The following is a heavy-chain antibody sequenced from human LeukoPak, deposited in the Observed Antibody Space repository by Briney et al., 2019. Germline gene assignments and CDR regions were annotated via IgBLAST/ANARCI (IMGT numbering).Heavy chain of an antibody. Sequence: GASVKVSCKASGGTFSSYAISWVRQAPGQGLEWMGGIIPIFGTANYAQKFQGRVTITADESTSTAYMELSSLRSEDTAVYYCARSLYGSGSYHEFDYWGQGTLVTVSS. V-gene: IGHV1-69*13. D-gene: IGHD3-10*01. CDR3: ARSLYGSGSYHEFDY. CDR1: GGTFSSYA. J-gene: IGHJ4*02. CDR2: IIPIFGTA.